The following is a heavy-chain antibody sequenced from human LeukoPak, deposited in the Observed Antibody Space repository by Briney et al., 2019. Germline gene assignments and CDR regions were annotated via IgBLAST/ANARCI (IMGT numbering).Heavy chain of an antibody. Sequence: PSETLSLTCTVSGGSISSYYWNWIRQPPGKGLEWIGYIDYSGSTNYNPSLKSRVSISVDTSKNQFSLKLSSLTAADTAVYYCARDGSSGWYYFDYWGQGTLVTVSS. J-gene: IGHJ4*02. D-gene: IGHD6-19*01. V-gene: IGHV4-59*01. CDR2: IDYSGST. CDR1: GGSISSYY. CDR3: ARDGSSGWYYFDY.